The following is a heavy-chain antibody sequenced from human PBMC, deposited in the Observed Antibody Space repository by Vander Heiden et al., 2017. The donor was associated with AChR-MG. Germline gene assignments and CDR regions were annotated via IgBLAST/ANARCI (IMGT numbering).Heavy chain of an antibody. D-gene: IGHD6-13*01. CDR2: ISSSGSTI. V-gene: IGHV3-48*03. CDR1: GFRFSWYG. Sequence: EVQLVESGGALVQPGVSMRLPCAASGFRFSWYGMNWVRQAPGKGLEWVSYISSSGSTIYYADSVKGRFTISRDNAKNSLYLQMNSLRAEDTAVYYCAREGYSSSWYVAFDIWGQVTMVTVSS. J-gene: IGHJ3*02. CDR3: AREGYSSSWYVAFDI.